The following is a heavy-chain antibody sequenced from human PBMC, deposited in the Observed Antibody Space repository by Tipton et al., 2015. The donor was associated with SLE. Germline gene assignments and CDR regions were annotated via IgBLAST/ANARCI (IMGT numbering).Heavy chain of an antibody. CDR3: TRGGRGDGANPFDP. CDR1: GDSLSGQY. Sequence: TLSLTCSVYGDSLSGQYWSWIRQPPGKGLEWIGEVFRGGSTNYSPSLESRVTITVDMSKNQFSLRLISVTAADTAVYYCTRGGRGDGANPFDPWGQGTLVTVSS. CDR2: VFRGGST. D-gene: IGHD4/OR15-4a*01. J-gene: IGHJ5*02. V-gene: IGHV4-34*01.